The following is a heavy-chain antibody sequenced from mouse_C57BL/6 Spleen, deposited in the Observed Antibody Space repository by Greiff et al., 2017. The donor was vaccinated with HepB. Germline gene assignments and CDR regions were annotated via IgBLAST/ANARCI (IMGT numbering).Heavy chain of an antibody. CDR2: ISYDGSN. Sequence: VQLQESGPGLVKPSQSLSLTCSVTGYSITSGYYWNWIRQFPGNKLEWMGYISYDGSNNYNPSLKNRISITRDTSKNQFFLKLNSVTTEDTATYYCARMIYYDYGFDYWGQGTTLTVSS. CDR3: ARMIYYDYGFDY. D-gene: IGHD2-4*01. V-gene: IGHV3-6*01. J-gene: IGHJ2*01. CDR1: GYSITSGYY.